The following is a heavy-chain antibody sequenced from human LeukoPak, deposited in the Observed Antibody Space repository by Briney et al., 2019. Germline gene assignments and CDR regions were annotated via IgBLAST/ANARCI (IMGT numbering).Heavy chain of an antibody. CDR2: IKQDETEK. V-gene: IGHV3-7*03. D-gene: IGHD3-10*01. CDR1: GFTFSNFW. Sequence: PGGSLRLSCTASGFTFSNFWVGWVRQAPGKGLEWVANIKQDETEKFYLGSVKGRFTISRDNAKNSLYLQMNSLRVEDTALYYCAVLPGVPGYCWGQGTLVTVSS. CDR3: AVLPGVPGYC. J-gene: IGHJ4*02.